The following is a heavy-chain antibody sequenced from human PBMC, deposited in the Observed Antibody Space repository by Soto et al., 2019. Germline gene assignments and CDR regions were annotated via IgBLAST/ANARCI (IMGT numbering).Heavy chain of an antibody. J-gene: IGHJ4*02. D-gene: IGHD4-17*01. CDR1: GGPISGGTYY. CDR3: ARDAVTSPIDY. Sequence: SETLSLTCTVSGGPISGGTYYWGWIRQPPGKGLEWIGSIHDSGSTYHSPSLKSRVTISVDTSKHQFSLRLSSVTAAATAVYYCARDAVTSPIDYWGQGTVVTVSS. V-gene: IGHV4-39*02. CDR2: IHDSGST.